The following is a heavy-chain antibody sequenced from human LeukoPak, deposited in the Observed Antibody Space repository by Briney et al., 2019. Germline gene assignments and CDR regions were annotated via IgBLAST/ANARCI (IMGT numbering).Heavy chain of an antibody. J-gene: IGHJ4*02. CDR2: ISYTGTT. CDR3: ARQVDSSGWYDY. V-gene: IGHV4-59*08. CDR1: GGSISSYY. Sequence: SETLSLTCTVSGGSISSYYWSWIRQPPGKGLEWIGYISYTGTTNYNPSLKSRVTISVDTSKNQFSLKLSSVTAADTAVYYCARQVDSSGWYDYWGQGTLVTVSS. D-gene: IGHD6-19*01.